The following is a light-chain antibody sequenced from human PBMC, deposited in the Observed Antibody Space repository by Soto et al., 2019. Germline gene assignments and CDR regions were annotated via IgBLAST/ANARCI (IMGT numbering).Light chain of an antibody. CDR1: QSISYY. CDR2: DAS. CDR3: QQYNILST. Sequence: DIQMTQSPSSLSASVGDRVTITCRASQSISYYLNWYQQKPGKAPKLLIYDASTLESGVPTRFSGSGSGTEFTLTISSLHPDDFATYYCQQYNILSTFGQGTKVDIK. V-gene: IGKV1-5*01. J-gene: IGKJ1*01.